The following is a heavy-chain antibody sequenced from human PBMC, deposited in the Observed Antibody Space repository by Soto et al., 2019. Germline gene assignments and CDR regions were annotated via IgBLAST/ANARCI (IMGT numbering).Heavy chain of an antibody. J-gene: IGHJ4*02. CDR1: GDSISNDNW. V-gene: IGHV4-4*02. D-gene: IGHD3-3*01. CDR3: VSLGYFTVDS. Sequence: QVQLQESGPGLVKPSGTLSLTCAVSGDSISNDNWWGWARQPPGKGLEWIGEICHSGGTNYNPSLKSRVTVSVDESKNQFSLTLNSVTDADTAVYYCVSLGYFTVDSWGQGALVTVSS. CDR2: ICHSGGT.